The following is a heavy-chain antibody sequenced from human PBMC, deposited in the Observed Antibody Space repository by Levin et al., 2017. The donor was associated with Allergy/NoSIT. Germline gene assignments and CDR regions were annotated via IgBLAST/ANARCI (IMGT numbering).Heavy chain of an antibody. V-gene: IGHV3-11*01. CDR2: ISSSGSTI. J-gene: IGHJ2*01. CDR3: ARVPLDYSSGWSYWYFDL. CDR1: GFTFSDYY. D-gene: IGHD6-19*01. Sequence: GGSLRLSCAASGFTFSDYYMSWIRQAPGKGLEWVSYISSSGSTIYYADSVKGRFTISRDNAKNSLYLQMNSLRAEDTAVYYCARVPLDYSSGWSYWYFDLWGRGTLVTVSS.